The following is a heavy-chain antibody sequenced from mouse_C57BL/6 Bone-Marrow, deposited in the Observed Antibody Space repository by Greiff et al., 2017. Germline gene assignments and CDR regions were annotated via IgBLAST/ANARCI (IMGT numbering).Heavy chain of an antibody. D-gene: IGHD2-1*01. CDR1: GYSITSGYY. CDR2: ISYDGSN. J-gene: IGHJ3*01. CDR3: ARDRGNCPIFAY. Sequence: VQLKESGPGLVKPSQSLSLTCSVTGYSITSGYYWNWIRQFPGNKLEWMGYISYDGSNNYNPSLKNRISITRDTSKNQFFLKLNSVTTEDTATYYCARDRGNCPIFAYWGQGTLVTVSA. V-gene: IGHV3-6*01.